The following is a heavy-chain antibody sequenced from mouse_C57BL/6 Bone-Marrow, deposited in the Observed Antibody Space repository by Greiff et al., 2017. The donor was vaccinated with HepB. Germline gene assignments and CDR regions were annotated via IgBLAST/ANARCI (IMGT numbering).Heavy chain of an antibody. CDR1: GYTFTSYW. V-gene: IGHV1-64*01. CDR2: IHPNSGST. CDR3: ARWGSRFAY. J-gene: IGHJ3*01. Sequence: QVQLQQPGAELVKPGASVKLSCKASGYTFTSYWMHWVKQRPGQGLEWIGMIHPNSGSTNYNEKFKSKATLTVDKSSSTAYMQRSSLTSEDSAVYYCARWGSRFAYWGQGTLVTVSA.